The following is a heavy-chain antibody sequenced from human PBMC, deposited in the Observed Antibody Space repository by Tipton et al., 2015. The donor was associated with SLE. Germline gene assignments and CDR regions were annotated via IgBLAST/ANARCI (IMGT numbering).Heavy chain of an antibody. D-gene: IGHD6-19*01. CDR2: ISSNGGST. J-gene: IGHJ4*02. CDR3: AKVGYYSSGWYDY. CDR1: GFPFSSYA. Sequence: SLRLSCSASGFPFSSYAMHWVRQAPGKGLEYVSAISSNGGSTYYADSVKGRFTISRDNSKNTLYLQMNSLRAEDTAVYYCAKVGYYSSGWYDYWGQGTLVTVSS. V-gene: IGHV3-64*04.